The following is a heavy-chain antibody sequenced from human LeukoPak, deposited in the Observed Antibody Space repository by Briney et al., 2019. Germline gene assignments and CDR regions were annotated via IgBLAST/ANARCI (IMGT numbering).Heavy chain of an antibody. V-gene: IGHV4-39*07. CDR2: IYYSGST. CDR1: GGSISSSSYY. Sequence: PSETLSLTCTVSGGSISSSSYYWGWIRQPPGEGLEWIGSIYYSGSTYYNPSLKSRVTISVDTSKNQFSLKLSSVTAADTAVYYCARDMGYSGYDHGYYFDYWGQGTLVTVSS. D-gene: IGHD5-12*01. CDR3: ARDMGYSGYDHGYYFDY. J-gene: IGHJ4*02.